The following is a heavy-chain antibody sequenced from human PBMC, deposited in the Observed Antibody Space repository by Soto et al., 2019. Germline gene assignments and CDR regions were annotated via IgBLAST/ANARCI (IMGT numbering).Heavy chain of an antibody. D-gene: IGHD5-12*01. Sequence: GDSVKVYCKASGYTFTSYYMHWVRHAPGQGLEWMGIINPSGGSTSYAQKFQGRVTMTRDTSTSTVYMELSSLRSEDTAVYYCAGVDAAYYYYGMDVWGQGTTVTVSS. J-gene: IGHJ6*02. CDR2: INPSGGST. CDR3: AGVDAAYYYYGMDV. V-gene: IGHV1-46*01. CDR1: GYTFTSYY.